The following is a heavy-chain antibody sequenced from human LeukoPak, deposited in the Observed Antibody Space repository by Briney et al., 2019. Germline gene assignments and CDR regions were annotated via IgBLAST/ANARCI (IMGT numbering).Heavy chain of an antibody. CDR2: IYYSGST. CDR1: GGSFSGYY. J-gene: IGHJ4*02. D-gene: IGHD2-2*02. Sequence: SETLSLTCAVYGGSFSGYYWSWIRQPPGKGLEWIGYIYYSGSTNYNPSLKSRVTISVDTSKNQFSLKLSSVTAADTAGYYCARGISHCSSTSCYTALFDYWGQGTLVTVSS. CDR3: ARGISHCSSTSCYTALFDY. V-gene: IGHV4-59*01.